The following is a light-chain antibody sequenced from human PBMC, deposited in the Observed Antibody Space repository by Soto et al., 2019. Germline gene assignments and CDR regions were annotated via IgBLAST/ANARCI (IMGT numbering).Light chain of an antibody. CDR3: QQYNNWSRT. Sequence: EIVMTRSPATRSVSPGERDTLSCRASQIVSSNLAWYQQKPGKAPSLLIYGASTRATGIPARFSGSGSGTEFTLTIGSLQSEDFAVYYCQQYNNWSRTFGQGTK. J-gene: IGKJ1*01. CDR1: QIVSSN. V-gene: IGKV3-15*01. CDR2: GAS.